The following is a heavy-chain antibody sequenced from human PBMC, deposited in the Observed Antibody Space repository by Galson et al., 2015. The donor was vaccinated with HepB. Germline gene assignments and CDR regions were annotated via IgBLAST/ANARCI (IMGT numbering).Heavy chain of an antibody. CDR1: GFTFSSYA. Sequence: SLRLSCAASGFTFSSYAMHWVRQAPGKGLEWVAVISYDGSNKYYADSVKGRFTISRDNSKNTLYLQMNSLRAEDTAVYYCARGLATVVTPCGYWGQGTLVTVSS. CDR3: ARGLATVVTPCGY. J-gene: IGHJ4*02. D-gene: IGHD4-23*01. V-gene: IGHV3-30*04. CDR2: ISYDGSNK.